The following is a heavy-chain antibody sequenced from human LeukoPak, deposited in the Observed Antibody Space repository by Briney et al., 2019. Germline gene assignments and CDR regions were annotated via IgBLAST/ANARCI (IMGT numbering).Heavy chain of an antibody. J-gene: IGHJ3*02. Sequence: SETLSLTCTVSGGSISSYYWSWIRQPPGKGLEWVGYIYYSGSTNYNPSLKSRVTISADTSKNQFSLKLSSVTAADTAVYYCARHLWFGEFDAFDIWGQGTMVTVSS. CDR2: IYYSGST. V-gene: IGHV4-59*08. CDR1: GGSISSYY. D-gene: IGHD3-10*01. CDR3: ARHLWFGEFDAFDI.